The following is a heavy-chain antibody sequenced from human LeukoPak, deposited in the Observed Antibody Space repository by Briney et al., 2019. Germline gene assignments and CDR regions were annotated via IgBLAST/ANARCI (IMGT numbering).Heavy chain of an antibody. CDR3: AKDADYVGVRGVSCFDY. V-gene: IGHV3-23*01. J-gene: IGHJ4*02. Sequence: GRSLRLSCAASGFTFSSYAMSWVRQAPGKGLEWVSAISGSGGSTYYADSVKGRFTISRDNSKNTLYLQMNSLRAEDTAVYYCAKDADYVGVRGVSCFDYWGQGTLVTVSS. D-gene: IGHD3-10*01. CDR1: GFTFSSYA. CDR2: ISGSGGST.